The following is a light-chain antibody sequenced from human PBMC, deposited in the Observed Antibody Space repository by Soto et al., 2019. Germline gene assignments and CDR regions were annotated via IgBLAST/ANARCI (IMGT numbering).Light chain of an antibody. J-gene: IGLJ2*01. V-gene: IGLV2-11*01. Sequence: QSALTQPRSVSGSPGQSVTISCTGTSSDVGGYNYFSWYQQHPGKAPKLMIYDVSKRPSGVPDRFSGSKSGNTASLTISGLQAEDEADYYCCSYAGIYVVFGGGTKLTVL. CDR1: SSDVGGYNY. CDR3: CSYAGIYVV. CDR2: DVS.